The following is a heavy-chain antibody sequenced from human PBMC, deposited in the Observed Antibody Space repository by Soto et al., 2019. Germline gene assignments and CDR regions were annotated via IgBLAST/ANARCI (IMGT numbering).Heavy chain of an antibody. J-gene: IGHJ6*02. CDR3: ARARITMVREVIKYNMDV. CDR2: TYYRSKRYN. D-gene: IGHD3-10*01. Sequence: PSQTLSLTCAISGDSFSSNGVAWNWIRQSPSRGLEWLGRTYYRSKRYNDYADSVKSRITVDPDTSKNQFSLKLSSVTAADTGIYYCARARITMVREVIKYNMDVWGQGTTVTVSS. V-gene: IGHV6-1*01. CDR1: GDSFSSNGVA.